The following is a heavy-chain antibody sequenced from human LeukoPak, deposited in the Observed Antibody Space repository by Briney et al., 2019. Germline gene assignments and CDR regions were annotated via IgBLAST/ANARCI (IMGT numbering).Heavy chain of an antibody. J-gene: IGHJ6*02. Sequence: SETQSLTCTVSGGSISSSSYYWGWIRQPPGKGLEWIGSIYYSGSTYYNPSPKSRVTISVDTSKNQFSLKLSSVTAADTAVYYCARLGAIRYYYYGMDVWGQGTTVTVSS. CDR2: IYYSGST. D-gene: IGHD1-26*01. V-gene: IGHV4-39*01. CDR1: GGSISSSSYY. CDR3: ARLGAIRYYYYGMDV.